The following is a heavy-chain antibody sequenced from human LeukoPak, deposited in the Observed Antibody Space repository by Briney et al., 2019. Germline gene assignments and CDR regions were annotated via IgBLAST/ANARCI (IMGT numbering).Heavy chain of an antibody. Sequence: SETLSLTCTVSGGSISSYYWSWIRQPPGKGLEWIGEINHSGSTNYNPSLKSRVTISVDTSKNQFSLKLSSVTAADTAVYYCARSPLPRYCSGGSCYSAFEDYYGMDVWGQGTTVTVSS. D-gene: IGHD2-15*01. V-gene: IGHV4-34*01. CDR3: ARSPLPRYCSGGSCYSAFEDYYGMDV. J-gene: IGHJ6*02. CDR2: INHSGST. CDR1: GGSISSYY.